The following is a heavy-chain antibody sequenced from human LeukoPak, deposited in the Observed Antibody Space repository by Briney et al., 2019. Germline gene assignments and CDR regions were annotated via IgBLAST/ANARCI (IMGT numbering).Heavy chain of an antibody. J-gene: IGHJ4*02. V-gene: IGHV1-18*04. Sequence: ASVKVSCKASGYTFTSYGISWVRQAPGQGLEWMGWISAYNGNTNYAQKPQGRVTMTTDTSTSTAYMELRSLRSDDTAVYYCARLTYYYGSGRLDYWGQGTLVTVSS. CDR3: ARLTYYYGSGRLDY. D-gene: IGHD3-10*01. CDR1: GYTFTSYG. CDR2: ISAYNGNT.